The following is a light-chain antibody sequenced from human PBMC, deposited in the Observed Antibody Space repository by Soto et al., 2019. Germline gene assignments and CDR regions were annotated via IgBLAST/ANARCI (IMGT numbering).Light chain of an antibody. V-gene: IGKV3-15*01. Sequence: EIVMTQSPATVSVFPGEGATLSCRASQSLNNNLAWYQQKPGQAPRLLIYAVSTRATGVPARFSGSGSGTEFTLAISSLQSEDFAVYCQQHNGWPLTFGPGTRVEI. J-gene: IGKJ4*01. CDR3: QQHNGWPLT. CDR1: QSLNNN. CDR2: AVS.